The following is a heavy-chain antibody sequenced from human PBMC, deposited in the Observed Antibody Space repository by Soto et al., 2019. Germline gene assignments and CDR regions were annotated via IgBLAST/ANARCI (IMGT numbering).Heavy chain of an antibody. Sequence: GGSLRLSCAASGFTFSSYWMHWVRQAPGKGLVWVSRINSDGSSTSYADSVKGRFTISRDNAKNTLYLQMNSLRAEDTAVYYCARKGYFDWLQGSYYYSGMDVWGQGTTVTVSS. CDR3: ARKGYFDWLQGSYYYSGMDV. CDR2: INSDGSST. J-gene: IGHJ6*02. V-gene: IGHV3-74*01. D-gene: IGHD3-9*01. CDR1: GFTFSSYW.